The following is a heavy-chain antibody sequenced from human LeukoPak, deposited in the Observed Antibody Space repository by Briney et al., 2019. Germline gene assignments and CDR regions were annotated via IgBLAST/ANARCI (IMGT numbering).Heavy chain of an antibody. Sequence: SGTLSLTCTVSGXSISSYYWSWIRQPAGKGLEWIGRIYTSGSTNYNPSLKSRVTMSVDTSKNQFSLKLSSVTAADTAVYYCARGGTGSSGSYYVFDPWGQGTLVTVSS. CDR3: ARGGTGSSGSYYVFDP. CDR1: GXSISSYY. CDR2: IYTSGST. J-gene: IGHJ5*02. D-gene: IGHD1-26*01. V-gene: IGHV4-4*07.